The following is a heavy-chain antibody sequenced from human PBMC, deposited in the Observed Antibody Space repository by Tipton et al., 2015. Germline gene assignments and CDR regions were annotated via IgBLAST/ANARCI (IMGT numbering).Heavy chain of an antibody. CDR2: ISHSGNT. D-gene: IGHD5-24*01. CDR3: ARDLEHGMDV. Sequence: TLSLTCTVSDGSISAYYWSWIRQPPGKGLEWIGSISHSGNTYYNPSLKSRVTISVDTSKNQFSLTLNSVTAADTAVYYCARDLEHGMDVWGQGTTVTVSS. V-gene: IGHV4-59*01. CDR1: DGSISAYY. J-gene: IGHJ6*02.